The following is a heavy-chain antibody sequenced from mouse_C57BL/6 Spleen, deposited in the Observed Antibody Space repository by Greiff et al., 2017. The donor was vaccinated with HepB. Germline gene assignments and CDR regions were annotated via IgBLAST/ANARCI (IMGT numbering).Heavy chain of an antibody. Sequence: VQRVESGPELVKPGASVKISCKASGYAFSSSWMNWVKQRPGKGLEWIGRIYPGDGDTNYNGKFKGKATLTADKSSSTAYMQLSSLTSEDSAVYFCARLGDDYDWFAYWGQGTLVTVSA. V-gene: IGHV1-82*01. CDR2: IYPGDGDT. CDR1: GYAFSSSW. CDR3: ARLGDDYDWFAY. J-gene: IGHJ3*01. D-gene: IGHD2-4*01.